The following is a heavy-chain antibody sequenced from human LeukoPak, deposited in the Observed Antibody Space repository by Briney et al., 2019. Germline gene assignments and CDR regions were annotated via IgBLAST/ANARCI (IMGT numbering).Heavy chain of an antibody. Sequence: GGSLRLSCAASGFTFSSYSMNWVRQAPGKGLEWVSSISSSSSYIYYADSVKGRFPISRDNAKNSLYLQMNSLRAEDTAVYYCARDQAVSDNYYFDYWGQGTLVTVSS. V-gene: IGHV3-21*01. CDR3: ARDQAVSDNYYFDY. CDR2: ISSSSSYI. D-gene: IGHD1-1*01. J-gene: IGHJ4*02. CDR1: GFTFSSYS.